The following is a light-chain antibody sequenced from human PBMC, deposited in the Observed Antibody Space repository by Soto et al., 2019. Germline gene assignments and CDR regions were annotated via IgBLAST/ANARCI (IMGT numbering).Light chain of an antibody. CDR3: HVWDSSSDHYV. J-gene: IGLJ1*01. CDR1: NIGSKS. CDR2: DDS. Sequence: SYELTQPPSVSVAPGQTARITCGGNNIGSKSVQGYQQKPGQAPVLVVYDDSDRPSGIPERFSGSNSGKTATLTINRGEAGDEADYYCHVWDSSSDHYVFGTGTKLTVL. V-gene: IGLV3-21*02.